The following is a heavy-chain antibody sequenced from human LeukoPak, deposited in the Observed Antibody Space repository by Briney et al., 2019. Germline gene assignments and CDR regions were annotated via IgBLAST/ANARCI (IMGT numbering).Heavy chain of an antibody. CDR2: INPNSGGT. J-gene: IGHJ6*03. CDR1: GYTFTGYY. Sequence: ASVKVSCKASGYTFTGYYTHWVRQAPGQGLEWMGWINPNSGGTNYAQKFQGRVTMTRDTSISTAYMELSRLRSDDTAVYYCARDGSSSSGTRYYYYMDVWGKGTTVTVSS. V-gene: IGHV1-2*02. D-gene: IGHD6-6*01. CDR3: ARDGSSSSGTRYYYYMDV.